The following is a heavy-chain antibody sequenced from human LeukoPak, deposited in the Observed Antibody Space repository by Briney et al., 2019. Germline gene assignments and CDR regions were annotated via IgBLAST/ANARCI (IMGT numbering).Heavy chain of an antibody. CDR2: INPSGGST. J-gene: IGHJ4*02. CDR3: ARAARGYRGVIDY. Sequence: ASVKVSCKASGYTFTSYYIHWVRQAPGQGLEWMGIINPSGGSTSYAQKFQGRVTMTRDTSTSTVYMELSSLRSEDTAVYYCARAARGYRGVIDYWGQGTLVTVSP. D-gene: IGHD1-26*01. V-gene: IGHV1-46*01. CDR1: GYTFTSYY.